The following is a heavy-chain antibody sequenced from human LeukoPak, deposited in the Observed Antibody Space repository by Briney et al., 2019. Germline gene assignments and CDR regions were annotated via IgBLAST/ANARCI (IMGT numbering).Heavy chain of an antibody. D-gene: IGHD3-22*01. CDR2: FDPEDGET. CDR1: GYTLTELS. CDR3: ATKRTYYDSSGYPIQDAFDI. V-gene: IGHV1-24*01. Sequence: GASVKVSCKVSGYTLTELSMHWVRQAPGEGLEWMGGFDPEDGETIYAQKFQGRVTMTEDTSTDTAYMELSSLRSEDTAVYYCATKRTYYDSSGYPIQDAFDIWGQGTMVTVSS. J-gene: IGHJ3*02.